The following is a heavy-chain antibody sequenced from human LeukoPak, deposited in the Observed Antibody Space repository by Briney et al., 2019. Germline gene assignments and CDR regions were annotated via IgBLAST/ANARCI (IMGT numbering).Heavy chain of an antibody. CDR3: ARNAPLDY. Sequence: GGSLRLSCAASGFTFSNSWMSWVRQAPGKGLEWLAFIKLDGSEKYYVDSVKGRFTVSRDNAKESLYLQMNILRVEDTAVYCCARNAPLDYWGQGTLVTVSS. CDR1: GFTFSNSW. D-gene: IGHD2-2*01. J-gene: IGHJ4*02. CDR2: IKLDGSEK. V-gene: IGHV3-7*01.